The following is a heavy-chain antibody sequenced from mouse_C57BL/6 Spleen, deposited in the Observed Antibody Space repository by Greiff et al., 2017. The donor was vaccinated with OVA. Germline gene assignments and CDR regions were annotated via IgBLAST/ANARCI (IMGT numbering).Heavy chain of an antibody. D-gene: IGHD1-1*01. CDR1: GYTFTSYW. CDR3: ARDYGSSTGYGC. Sequence: VQLQQSGAELVKPGASVKMSCKASGYTFTSYWITWVKQRPGQGLEWIGDIYPGSGSTNYNEKFKSKATLTVDTSSSTAYMQLSSLTSEDSAVYYCARDYGSSTGYGCWGKGILVTVS. J-gene: IGHJ3*01. CDR2: IYPGSGST. V-gene: IGHV1-55*01.